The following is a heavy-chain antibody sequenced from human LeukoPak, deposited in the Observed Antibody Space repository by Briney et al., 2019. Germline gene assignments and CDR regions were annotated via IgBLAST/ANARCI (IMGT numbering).Heavy chain of an antibody. V-gene: IGHV1-8*02. CDR3: ARVSHYYGSGPLD. CDR1: GYTFTSYG. J-gene: IGHJ4*02. D-gene: IGHD3-10*01. CDR2: MNPNSGNT. Sequence: GASVKVSCKASGYTFTSYGISWVRQATGQGPEWMGWMNPNSGNTGYAQKFQGRVTMTRNTSISTAYMELRSLRSEDTAVYYCARVSHYYGSGPLDWGQGTLVTVSS.